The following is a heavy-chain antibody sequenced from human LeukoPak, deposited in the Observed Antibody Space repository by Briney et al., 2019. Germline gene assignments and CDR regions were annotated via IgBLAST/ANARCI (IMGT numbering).Heavy chain of an antibody. J-gene: IGHJ4*02. CDR1: GYSLTSYW. V-gene: IGHV5-51*01. Sequence: GESLKISFKGSGYSLTSYWIGWVGQMPGKGLEGMGIIYPGDSDTRYSPSFQGQVTISDDKSISTAYLQWSSLKASDTAMYYCARRRAMGYCSSTSCDYFDYWGQGTLVTVSS. CDR3: ARRRAMGYCSSTSCDYFDY. CDR2: IYPGDSDT. D-gene: IGHD2-2*01.